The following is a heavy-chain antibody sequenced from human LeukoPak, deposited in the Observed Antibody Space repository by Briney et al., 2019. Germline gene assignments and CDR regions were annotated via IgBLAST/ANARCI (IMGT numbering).Heavy chain of an antibody. J-gene: IGHJ3*02. V-gene: IGHV4-59*01. D-gene: IGHD2-2*01. CDR3: ARDLSYCSSTSCLRAFDI. Sequence: SETLSLTCTVSGGSISSYYWSWIRQPPGKGLEWIGYIYYSGSTNYNPSLKSRVTISVDTSKNQFSLKLSTVTAADTAVYYCARDLSYCSSTSCLRAFDIWGQGTMVIVST. CDR1: GGSISSYY. CDR2: IYYSGST.